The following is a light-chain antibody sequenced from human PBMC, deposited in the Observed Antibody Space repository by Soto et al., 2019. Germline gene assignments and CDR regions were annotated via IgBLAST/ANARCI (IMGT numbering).Light chain of an antibody. J-gene: IGLJ1*01. CDR1: SSNLGTYY. CDR2: DNS. Sequence: QSVLTPPPSVSAAPGPKILISCSGSSSNLGTYYVSWYHQLPGTAPKVLIYDNSRRPSGIPDRFSGSKSGTSATLAITGLQTGDEGDYSCGAWESSLDVYVFGGGTKLTVL. V-gene: IGLV1-51*01. CDR3: GAWESSLDVYV.